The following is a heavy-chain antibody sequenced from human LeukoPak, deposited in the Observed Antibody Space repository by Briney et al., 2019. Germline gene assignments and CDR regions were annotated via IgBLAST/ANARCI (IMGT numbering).Heavy chain of an antibody. CDR1: GYTFTGYY. CDR2: INPNSGGT. J-gene: IGHJ4*02. V-gene: IGHV1-2*02. D-gene: IGHD5-24*01. Sequence: PGASVKVSCKASGYTFTGYYMHWVRQAPGQGLEWMGWINPNSGGTNYAQKFQGRVTMTRDTSISTAYMELSMLRSDDTAVYYCARESVPGAWWLQFYCFDYWGQGTLVTVSS. CDR3: ARESVPGAWWLQFYCFDY.